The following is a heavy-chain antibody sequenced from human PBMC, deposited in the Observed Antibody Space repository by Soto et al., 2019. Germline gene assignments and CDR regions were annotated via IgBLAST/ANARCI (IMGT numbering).Heavy chain of an antibody. Sequence: QITLKESGPTLVKPTQTLTLTCTFSGFSLSTSRMGVGWIRQPPGKALEWLALIYWDDDKRYSPSLKSRLTLTKDTSKNLVVLTMANVEPVDTATYYCAHRRSNSEGSGSYDYWGQGTLVTVSS. CDR2: IYWDDDK. CDR3: AHRRSNSEGSGSYDY. V-gene: IGHV2-5*02. D-gene: IGHD3-10*01. J-gene: IGHJ4*02. CDR1: GFSLSTSRMG.